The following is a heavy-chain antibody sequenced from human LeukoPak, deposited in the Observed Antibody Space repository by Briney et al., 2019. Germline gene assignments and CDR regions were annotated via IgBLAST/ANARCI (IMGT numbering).Heavy chain of an antibody. J-gene: IGHJ3*02. Sequence: GGSLRLSCAASGFTFNTYTMNWVRQAPGKGLGWVSSISSGTSYIYYADSVKGRFTISRDNAKNSLYLQMNSLRAEDTAVYYCARDPTSSWETAFDIWGQGTMVTVSS. D-gene: IGHD1-26*01. CDR2: ISSGTSYI. CDR3: ARDPTSSWETAFDI. V-gene: IGHV3-21*01. CDR1: GFTFNTYT.